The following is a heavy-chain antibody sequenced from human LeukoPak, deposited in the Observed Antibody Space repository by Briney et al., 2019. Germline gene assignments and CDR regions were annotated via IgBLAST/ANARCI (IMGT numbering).Heavy chain of an antibody. CDR1: GGSISSYY. D-gene: IGHD3-22*01. CDR2: IYYSGST. CDR3: MGSSGPTSYYGMDV. V-gene: IGHV4-59*08. Sequence: SETLSLTCTVSGGSISSYYWSWIRQPPGKGLEWIGYIYYSGSTNYNPSLKSRVTISVDTSKNQFSLKLSSVTAADTAVYYCMGSSGPTSYYGMDVWGQGTTVTVSS. J-gene: IGHJ6*02.